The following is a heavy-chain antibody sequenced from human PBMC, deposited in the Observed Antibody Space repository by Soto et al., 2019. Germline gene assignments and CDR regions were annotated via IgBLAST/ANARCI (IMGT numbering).Heavy chain of an antibody. CDR3: ARGLSLPYYYYGMDV. V-gene: IGHV1-18*04. CDR1: GYTFTSYG. J-gene: IGHJ6*02. Sequence: GASVKVSCKASGYTFTSYGISWVRQAPGQGLEWMGWISAYNGNTNYAQKLQGRVTMTTDTSTSTAYMELRSLRSDDTAVYYCARGLSLPYYYYGMDVWGQGTTVTVSS. D-gene: IGHD3-16*02. CDR2: ISAYNGNT.